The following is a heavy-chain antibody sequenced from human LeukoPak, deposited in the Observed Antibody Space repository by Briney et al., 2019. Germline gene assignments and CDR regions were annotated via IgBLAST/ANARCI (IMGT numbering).Heavy chain of an antibody. CDR3: TTAYYYGSGSPDH. Sequence: PGGSLRLSCAASGFTFSNAWMSWVRQAPGKGLEWVGRIKSKTDGGTTTYAAPVKGRFTISRDDSKDTLYLQMNNLKTEDTAVYYCTTAYYYGSGSPDHWGQGTLVTVSS. J-gene: IGHJ4*02. CDR1: GFTFSNAW. V-gene: IGHV3-15*01. D-gene: IGHD3-10*01. CDR2: IKSKTDGGTT.